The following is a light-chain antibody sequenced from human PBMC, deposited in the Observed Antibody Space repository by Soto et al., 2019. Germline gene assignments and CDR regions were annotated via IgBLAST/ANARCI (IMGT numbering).Light chain of an antibody. Sequence: AIQLTQSPSSLSASVGDRVTITCRASQGISSALAWYQQKPGKAPKLLIYDASSLESGVPSRFSGSGSGTDFTLTLSSRQPEDFATYYCQQFNSYPPSLTFGGGTKVEIK. CDR2: DAS. V-gene: IGKV1-13*02. J-gene: IGKJ4*01. CDR3: QQFNSYPPSLT. CDR1: QGISSA.